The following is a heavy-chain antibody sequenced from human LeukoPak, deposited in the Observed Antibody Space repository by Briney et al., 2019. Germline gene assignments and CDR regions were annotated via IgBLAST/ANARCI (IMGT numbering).Heavy chain of an antibody. CDR2: INGPGDNP. Sequence: GGYLRLSCAASGYPFSSHGLTWVRQAPGKGLEWVSTINGPGDNPYYAETVKGRFTISRDNSKNTLYLQMHSLRAEDTAIYYCAKVSVCYGCYLDFWGQGTLVTVS. V-gene: IGHV3-23*01. D-gene: IGHD3-16*01. J-gene: IGHJ4*02. CDR3: AKVSVCYGCYLDF. CDR1: GYPFSSHG.